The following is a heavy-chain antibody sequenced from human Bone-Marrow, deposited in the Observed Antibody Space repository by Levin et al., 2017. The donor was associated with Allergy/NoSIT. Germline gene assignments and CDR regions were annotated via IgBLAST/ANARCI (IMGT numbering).Heavy chain of an antibody. D-gene: IGHD2-2*01. J-gene: IGHJ3*02. V-gene: IGHV3-15*01. CDR3: TTSYWSWISYHGDDAFDI. CDR1: GFTFSSAW. Sequence: GGSLRLSCAASGFTFSSAWVTWVRQVPGKGLEWVGRIKSNTAGGTTDYVAPVRGRFTISRDDSKDTVYLQMNSLKTEDTDMYYCTTSYWSWISYHGDDAFDIWGQGTMVTVSS. CDR2: IKSNTAGGTT.